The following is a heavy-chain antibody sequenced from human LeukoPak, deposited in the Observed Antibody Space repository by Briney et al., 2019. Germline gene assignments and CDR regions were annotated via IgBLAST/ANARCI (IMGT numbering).Heavy chain of an antibody. D-gene: IGHD6-19*01. Sequence: GGSLRLSCAASGFTFSSYTMHWVRQAPGKGLGCMAVISYDGSNKYYADSVKGRFTVSRDNSKNTLYLQMNSLRAEDTAVYYCARRGAVAGTLDYWGQGTLVTVSS. CDR2: ISYDGSNK. J-gene: IGHJ4*02. CDR1: GFTFSSYT. V-gene: IGHV3-30*04. CDR3: ARRGAVAGTLDY.